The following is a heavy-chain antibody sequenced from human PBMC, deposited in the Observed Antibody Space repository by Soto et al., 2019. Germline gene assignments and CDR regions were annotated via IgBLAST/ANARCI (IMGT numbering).Heavy chain of an antibody. CDR1: GGSISSSSYY. V-gene: IGHV4-39*01. Sequence: QLQLQESGPGLVKPSETLSLTCTVSGGSISSSSYYWGWIRQPPGKGLEWVGSIYYGGSTYYNPSLKSRVAISVDTSKNQFSLKLSSVTAADTAVYYCARLLWDYDALFDYWGQGTLVTVSS. J-gene: IGHJ4*02. CDR2: IYYGGST. D-gene: IGHD4-17*01. CDR3: ARLLWDYDALFDY.